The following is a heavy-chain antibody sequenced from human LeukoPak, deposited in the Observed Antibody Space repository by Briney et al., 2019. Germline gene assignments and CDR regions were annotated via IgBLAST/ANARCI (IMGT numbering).Heavy chain of an antibody. CDR2: ISGSGGST. CDR1: GFTFSSYA. CDR3: AKAHNTYCYGTGAFDI. V-gene: IGHV3-23*01. D-gene: IGHD3-10*01. Sequence: GGSLRLSCAASGFTFSSYAMSWVRQAPGKGLEWVSAISGSGGSTYYADSVKGRFTISRDNSKNTLYLQMNSLRAEDTAVYYCAKAHNTYCYGTGAFDIWGQGTMVTVSS. J-gene: IGHJ3*02.